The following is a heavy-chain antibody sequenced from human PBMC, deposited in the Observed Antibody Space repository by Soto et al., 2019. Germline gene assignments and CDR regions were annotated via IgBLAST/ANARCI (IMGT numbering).Heavy chain of an antibody. CDR3: ASRITMVRGVIRYYYYYGMDV. CDR2: IIPIFGTA. CDR1: GGTFSSYA. V-gene: IGHV1-69*13. D-gene: IGHD3-10*01. Sequence: VASVKVSCKASGGTFSSYAISWVRQAPGQGLEWMGGIIPIFGTANYAQKFQGRVTITADESTSTAYMELSSLRSEDTAVYYCASRITMVRGVIRYYYYYGMDVWGQGTTVTVSS. J-gene: IGHJ6*02.